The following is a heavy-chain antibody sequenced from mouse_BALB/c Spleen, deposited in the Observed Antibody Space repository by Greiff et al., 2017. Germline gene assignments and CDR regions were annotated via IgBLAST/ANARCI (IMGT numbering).Heavy chain of an antibody. V-gene: IGHV2-2*01. Sequence: QVQLQQSGPGLVQPSQSLSITCTVSGFSLTSYGVHWVRQSPGKGLEWLGVIWSGGSTDYNAAFISRLSISKDNSKSQVFFKMNSLQTDDTAMYYCARCLLREYLYAMDYWGQGTSVTVSS. J-gene: IGHJ4*01. CDR1: GFSLTSYG. CDR3: ARCLLREYLYAMDY. CDR2: IWSGGST. D-gene: IGHD1-1*01.